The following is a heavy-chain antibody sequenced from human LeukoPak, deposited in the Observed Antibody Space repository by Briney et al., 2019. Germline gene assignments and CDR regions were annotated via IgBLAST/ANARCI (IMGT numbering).Heavy chain of an antibody. CDR2: ISYDGSNK. CDR3: AKRGYYYDSSGYYSRTYFDY. J-gene: IGHJ4*02. CDR1: GFKFSNYW. D-gene: IGHD3-22*01. Sequence: GGSLRLSCAASGFKFSNYWMSWVRQAPGKGLEWVAVISYDGSNKYYADSVKGRFTISRDNSKNTLYLRMNSLRAEDTAVYYCAKRGYYYDSSGYYSRTYFDYWGQGTLVIVSS. V-gene: IGHV3-30*18.